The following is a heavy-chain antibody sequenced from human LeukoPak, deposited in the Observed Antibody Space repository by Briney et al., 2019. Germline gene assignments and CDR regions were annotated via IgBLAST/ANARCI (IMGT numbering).Heavy chain of an antibody. V-gene: IGHV4-59*01. CDR1: GGSISSYY. CDR3: AREGGYSSSPWNNWFDP. D-gene: IGHD6-6*01. Sequence: PSETLSLTCTVSGGSISSYYWSWIRQPPGKGLEWIGYIYYSGSTNYNPSLKSRVTISVDTSKNQFSLKLSSVTAADTAVYYCAREGGYSSSPWNNWFDPWGQGTLVTVSS. CDR2: IYYSGST. J-gene: IGHJ5*02.